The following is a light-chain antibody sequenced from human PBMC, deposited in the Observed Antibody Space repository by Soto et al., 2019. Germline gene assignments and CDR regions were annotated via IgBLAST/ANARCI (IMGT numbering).Light chain of an antibody. V-gene: IGKV1-5*03. CDR1: QSISNW. CDR2: KAS. Sequence: DIPMTQSPSTLSASVGDRVTITCRASQSISNWLAWFQQKPGKAPKVLIYKASNLESGVPPRFSGSGSGTEFTLTISSLQSDDSATYYCQHYYGYSWTFGQGTKVEIK. J-gene: IGKJ1*01. CDR3: QHYYGYSWT.